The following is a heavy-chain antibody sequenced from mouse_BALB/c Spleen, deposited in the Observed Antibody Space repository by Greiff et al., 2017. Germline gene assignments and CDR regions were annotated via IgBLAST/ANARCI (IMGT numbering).Heavy chain of an antibody. CDR3: ARRAGSKGALYAMDY. CDR1: GYAFTNYL. Sequence: QVQLQQSGAELVRPGTSVKVSCKASGYAFTNYLIEWVKQRPGQGLEWIGVINPGSGGTNYNEKFKGKATLTADKSSSTAYMQLSSLTSDDSAVYFCARRAGSKGALYAMDYWGQGTSVTVSS. CDR2: INPGSGGT. V-gene: IGHV1-54*01. J-gene: IGHJ4*01. D-gene: IGHD3-1*01.